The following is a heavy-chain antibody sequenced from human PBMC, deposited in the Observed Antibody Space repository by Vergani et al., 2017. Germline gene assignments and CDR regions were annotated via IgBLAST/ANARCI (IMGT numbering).Heavy chain of an antibody. V-gene: IGHV3-9*01. CDR3: VKDIAASGNYWYFDL. CDR2: INWNSGSI. CDR1: GFTFDDYA. D-gene: IGHD6-13*01. J-gene: IGHJ2*01. Sequence: EVQLVESGGGLVQPGRSLRLSCAASGFTFDDYAMHWVRQAPGKGLEWVSGINWNSGSIAYADSVKGRFTISRDNAKNSLHLQMNSLRAEDTALYYCVKDIAASGNYWYFDLWGRGTLVTVSS.